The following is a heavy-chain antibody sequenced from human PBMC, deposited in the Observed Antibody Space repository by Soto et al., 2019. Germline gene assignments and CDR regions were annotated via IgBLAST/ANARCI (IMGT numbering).Heavy chain of an antibody. Sequence: PSETLSLTCAVYGVSFSGYYWSWIRQPPGKGLEWIGEINHSGSTNYNPSPKSRVTISVDTSKNQFSLKLSSVTAADTAVYYCARGHTMVRGVIKASGRGPGYMDVWGKGTTVTVSS. CDR2: INHSGST. CDR3: ARGHTMVRGVIKASGRGPGYMDV. V-gene: IGHV4-34*01. J-gene: IGHJ6*03. D-gene: IGHD3-10*01. CDR1: GVSFSGYY.